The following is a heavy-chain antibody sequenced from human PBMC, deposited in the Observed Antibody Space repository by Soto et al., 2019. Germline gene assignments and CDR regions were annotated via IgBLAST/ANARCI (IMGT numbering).Heavy chain of an antibody. J-gene: IGHJ4*02. Sequence: GGSLRLSCTASGFTFSNHNMNWVRQAPGKGLEWLSSISGSSGFVSYADSVKGRLTISRHNAKYSVFLQMNSLRVDDTAVYFCARDDVSRTGEEGLLDYWGQGTLVTVSS. D-gene: IGHD7-27*01. V-gene: IGHV3-21*01. CDR3: ARDDVSRTGEEGLLDY. CDR2: ISGSSGFV. CDR1: GFTFSNHN.